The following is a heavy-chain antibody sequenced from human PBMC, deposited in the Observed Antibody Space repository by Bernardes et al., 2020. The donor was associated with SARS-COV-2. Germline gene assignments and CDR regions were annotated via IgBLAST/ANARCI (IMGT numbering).Heavy chain of an antibody. Sequence: GGSLRLSCAASGFTFSDYAVHWVRQAPGKGLEWVAIISYDGRYKYYGDSVQGRFTISRDNSKNSLYLQMDNLRPEDTALYYCAREATCSGGRCFSGYFDNWGQGTLVTVSS. CDR1: GFTFSDYA. D-gene: IGHD2-15*01. CDR3: AREATCSGGRCFSGYFDN. J-gene: IGHJ4*02. V-gene: IGHV3-30*14. CDR2: ISYDGRYK.